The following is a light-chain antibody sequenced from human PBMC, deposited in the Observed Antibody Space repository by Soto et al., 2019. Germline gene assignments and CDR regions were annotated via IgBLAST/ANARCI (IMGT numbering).Light chain of an antibody. V-gene: IGKV3-20*01. J-gene: IGKJ4*01. CDR2: GAS. Sequence: EIVLTQSPGTLSLSPGERATLSCRASQSVSFTYLAWYQQKPGQAPRLLIYGASSRATGIPDRFSGSGSETDFTLTISRLEPEDFAVYYCQQYGRSPLTFGGGTKVDIK. CDR3: QQYGRSPLT. CDR1: QSVSFTY.